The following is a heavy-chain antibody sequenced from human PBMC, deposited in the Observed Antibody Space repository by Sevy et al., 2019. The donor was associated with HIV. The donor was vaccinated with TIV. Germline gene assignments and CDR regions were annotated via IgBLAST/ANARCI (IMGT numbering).Heavy chain of an antibody. D-gene: IGHD3-22*01. CDR3: ARPYRTDPFYYSGSSGYYYPTYFDY. Sequence: GGSLRLSCTASGFTFSNYWMNWVRQAPGKGLEWVANIRQDGSEKYFVDSVKGRFAISRDNAKNSLYLQMKSLRAEDTAVYYCARPYRTDPFYYSGSSGYYYPTYFDYWGQGTLVTVSS. CDR2: IRQDGSEK. CDR1: GFTFSNYW. V-gene: IGHV3-7*01. J-gene: IGHJ4*02.